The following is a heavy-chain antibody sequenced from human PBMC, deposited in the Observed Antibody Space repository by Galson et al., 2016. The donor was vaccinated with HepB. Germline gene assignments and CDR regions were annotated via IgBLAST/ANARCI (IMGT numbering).Heavy chain of an antibody. Sequence: QSGAEVKKPGESLTISCKVSGYIFTNYWIGWVRQMPGKGLEWMGIIYPGDSDSRYSPSFHGQVTISADRSTSTAILQWSSLKASDTAIYYCARKDYYRGMDVWGQGTTVTVSS. CDR1: GYIFTNYW. CDR2: IYPGDSDS. CDR3: ARKDYYRGMDV. V-gene: IGHV5-51*01. J-gene: IGHJ6*02.